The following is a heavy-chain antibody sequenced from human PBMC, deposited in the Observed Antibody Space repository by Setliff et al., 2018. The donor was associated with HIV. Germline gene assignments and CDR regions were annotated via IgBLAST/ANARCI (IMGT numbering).Heavy chain of an antibody. CDR3: ARGGITACYFDL. Sequence: SQTLSLTCAISGDSVSSDSAAWNWTRQSPSRGLERLARTYYRSKWYTDYAVSVKSRITINPDTSRNQFSLQLSSVIPDDSAVYFCARGGITACYFDLWAQGTLVTVSS. D-gene: IGHD5-18*01. V-gene: IGHV6-1*01. CDR1: GDSVSSDSAA. J-gene: IGHJ4*02. CDR2: TYYRSKWYT.